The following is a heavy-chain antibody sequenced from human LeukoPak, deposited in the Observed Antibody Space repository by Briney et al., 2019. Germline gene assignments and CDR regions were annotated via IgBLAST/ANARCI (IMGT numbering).Heavy chain of an antibody. CDR2: ISAYNGNT. J-gene: IGHJ5*02. V-gene: IGHV1-18*01. CDR3: ARVYGCSGGSCYPLGWFDP. Sequence: WASVKVSCKASGYTFTSYGINWVRQAPGQGLEWMGWISAYNGNTNYAQKLQGRVTMTTDTSTSTAYMELRSLRSDDTAVYYCARVYGCSGGSCYPLGWFDPWGQGTLVTVSS. CDR1: GYTFTSYG. D-gene: IGHD2-15*01.